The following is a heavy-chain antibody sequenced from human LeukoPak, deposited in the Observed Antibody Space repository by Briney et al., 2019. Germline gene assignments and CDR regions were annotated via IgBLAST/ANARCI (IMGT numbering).Heavy chain of an antibody. V-gene: IGHV1-8*01. CDR1: GYTFTSYD. Sequence: GASVKVSCKASGYTFTSYDINWVRQATGQGLEWMGWMNPNSGNTGYAQKFQGRVTMTRNTSIRTAYMELSSLRSEDTAVYYCASFYGSGSHNDYGMDVWGQGTTVTVSS. D-gene: IGHD3-10*01. J-gene: IGHJ6*02. CDR3: ASFYGSGSHNDYGMDV. CDR2: MNPNSGNT.